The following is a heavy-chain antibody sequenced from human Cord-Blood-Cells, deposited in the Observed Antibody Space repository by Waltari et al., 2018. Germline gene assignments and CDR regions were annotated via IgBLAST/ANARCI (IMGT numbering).Heavy chain of an antibody. CDR3: ARHRSRPGSSWFAFDI. CDR2: IYYSGST. Sequence: QLQLQESGPGLVKPSETLSPTCTVSGGSISSSSYYWGWLRQPPGKGLEWIGSIYYSGSTYYNPSLKSRVTISVDTSKNQFSLKLSSVTAADTAVYYCARHRSRPGSSWFAFDIWGQGTMVTVSS. D-gene: IGHD6-13*01. V-gene: IGHV4-39*01. J-gene: IGHJ3*02. CDR1: GGSISSSSYY.